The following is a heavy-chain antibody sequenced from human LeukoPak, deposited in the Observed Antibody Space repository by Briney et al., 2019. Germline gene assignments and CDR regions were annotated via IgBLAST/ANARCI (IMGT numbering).Heavy chain of an antibody. J-gene: IGHJ4*02. CDR3: AREKDEAARPTLDY. V-gene: IGHV1-2*02. D-gene: IGHD6-6*01. CDR2: FNPNSGGT. Sequence: GASVKVSCKASGYTFTGYYMHWVRQAPGQGLEWMVWFNPNSGGTNYAQKFQGRVTMTRDTSISTAYMELSRLRSDDTAVYYCAREKDEAARPTLDYWGRGTLVTVSS. CDR1: GYTFTGYY.